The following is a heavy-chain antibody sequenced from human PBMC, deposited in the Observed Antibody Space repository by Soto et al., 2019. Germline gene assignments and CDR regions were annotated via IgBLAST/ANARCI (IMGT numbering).Heavy chain of an antibody. V-gene: IGHV1-69*01. D-gene: IGHD3-10*01. CDR1: GGTFSSYA. CDR3: ASLYGSGSYYGMAV. Sequence: QVQLVQSGAEVKKPGSSVKVSCKASGGTFSSYAISWVRQAPGQGLEWMGGIIPIFGTANYAQKLQGRVTITADESTSAAYMELSSLRSEDTGVYYCASLYGSGSYYGMAVWGQGTTVTVSS. CDR2: IIPIFGTA. J-gene: IGHJ6*02.